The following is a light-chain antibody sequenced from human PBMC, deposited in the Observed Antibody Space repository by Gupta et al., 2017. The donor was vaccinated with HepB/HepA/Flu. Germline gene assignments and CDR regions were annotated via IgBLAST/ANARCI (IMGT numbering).Light chain of an antibody. Sequence: QSALTQPASVSGSPGQSITISCTGTSSDIGAFNYVSWYQQYPGRAPKLMIYDVSTRPSGVSNRFSGSKSGNTASLTISGLQAEDEADYYCSSSTRSSTLVVFGGGTKLTVL. J-gene: IGLJ3*02. CDR3: SSSTRSSTLVV. V-gene: IGLV2-14*03. CDR1: SSDIGAFNY. CDR2: DVS.